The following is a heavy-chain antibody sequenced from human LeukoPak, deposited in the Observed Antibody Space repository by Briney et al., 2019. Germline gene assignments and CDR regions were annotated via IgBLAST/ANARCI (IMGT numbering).Heavy chain of an antibody. D-gene: IGHD3-9*01. V-gene: IGHV3-23*01. CDR3: ARDSPVLTV. Sequence: QSGGSLRLSCAASGFTFSSYAMSWVRQAPGKGLEWVSAISDDGDSTYYADSVKGRFTISRDKSKNTLDLQMNSLRAEDSAIYYCARDSPVLTVWGQGTLVTVSS. J-gene: IGHJ4*02. CDR1: GFTFSSYA. CDR2: ISDDGDST.